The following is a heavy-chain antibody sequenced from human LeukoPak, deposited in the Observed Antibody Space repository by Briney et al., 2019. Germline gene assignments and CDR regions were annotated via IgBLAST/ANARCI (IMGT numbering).Heavy chain of an antibody. J-gene: IGHJ4*02. CDR2: IYSGGSA. Sequence: GGSLRLSCAASGFTVSSNYMSWVSQAPGKGVEWVSVIYSGGSAYYADSVKGRFTISRDNSKNTLYLQMNSLRAEDTAVYYCARGTAMVSFDYWGQGTLVTVSS. D-gene: IGHD5-18*01. CDR1: GFTVSSNY. CDR3: ARGTAMVSFDY. V-gene: IGHV3-53*01.